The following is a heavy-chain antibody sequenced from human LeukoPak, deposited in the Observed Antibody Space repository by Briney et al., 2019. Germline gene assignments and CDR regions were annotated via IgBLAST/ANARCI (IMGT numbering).Heavy chain of an antibody. CDR3: AKARNYDYVWGSYPAGY. CDR1: GFTFSSYA. CDR2: ISGSGGST. D-gene: IGHD3-16*01. V-gene: IGHV3-23*01. Sequence: GGSLRLSCAASGFTFSSYAMSWVRQAPGKGLEWVSAISGSGGSTYYADSVKGRFTISRDNSKNTLYLQTNSRRAEDTAVYYCAKARNYDYVWGSYPAGYWGQGTLVTVSS. J-gene: IGHJ4*02.